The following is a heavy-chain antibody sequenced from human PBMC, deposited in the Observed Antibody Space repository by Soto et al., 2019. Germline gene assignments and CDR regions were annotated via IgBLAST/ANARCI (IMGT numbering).Heavy chain of an antibody. CDR2: IYPGDSDT. J-gene: IGHJ3*02. CDR3: ARSRAFDI. CDR1: GYSFTSYW. V-gene: IGHV5-51*01. Sequence: GESLKISCKAAGYSFTSYWIGWVRQMPGKGLEWMGIIYPGDSDTRYSPSFQGQVTLSADKSISTGYLQCSSLKASDTAMYYCARSRAFDIWGQGTMVTVAS.